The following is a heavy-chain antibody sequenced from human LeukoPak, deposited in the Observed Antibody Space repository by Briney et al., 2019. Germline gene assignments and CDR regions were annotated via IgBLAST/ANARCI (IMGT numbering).Heavy chain of an antibody. V-gene: IGHV3-23*01. J-gene: IGHJ5*02. CDR1: GFTFSSYA. Sequence: PGGSLRLSCAASGFTFSSYAMSWVRYAPGQGLEWVSAISGSGGSTYYADSVKGRVTISRDNCKKTLYPQMYGLRAAETALDYSAKIIRFGPWGQGPRVIVSA. CDR2: ISGSGGST. CDR3: AKIIRFGP.